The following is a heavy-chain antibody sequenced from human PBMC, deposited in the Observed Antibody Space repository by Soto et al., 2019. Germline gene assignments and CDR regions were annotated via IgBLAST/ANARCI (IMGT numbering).Heavy chain of an antibody. CDR1: GGTFSSYA. CDR2: IIPNFGTA. CDR3: ARRYCSGGSCYSGHNYYYYYYGMDV. Sequence: QVQLVQSGAEVKKPGSSVKVSCKASGGTFSSYAISWVRQAPGQGLEWMGGIIPNFGTANYAQKFQGRVTITADESTSTAYMELSSLRSEDTAVYYCARRYCSGGSCYSGHNYYYYYYGMDVWGQGTTVTVSS. J-gene: IGHJ6*02. D-gene: IGHD2-15*01. V-gene: IGHV1-69*01.